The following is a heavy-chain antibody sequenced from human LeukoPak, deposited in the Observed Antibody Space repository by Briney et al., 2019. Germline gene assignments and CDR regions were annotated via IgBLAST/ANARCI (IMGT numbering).Heavy chain of an antibody. Sequence: GASVKVSCKASGGTFNSYAISWVRQAPGQGLEWMGVFIPILGTANSTQKFQDRVTITADISTDTVYMELSSLRSEDTAVYFCAGIPVFGVVLHQEPVWGKGTTVTVSS. CDR1: GGTFNSYA. V-gene: IGHV1-69*10. D-gene: IGHD3-3*01. J-gene: IGHJ6*04. CDR3: AGIPVFGVVLHQEPV. CDR2: FIPILGTA.